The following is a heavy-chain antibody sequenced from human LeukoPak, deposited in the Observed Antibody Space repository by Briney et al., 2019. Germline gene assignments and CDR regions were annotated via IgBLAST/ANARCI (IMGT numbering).Heavy chain of an antibody. CDR1: GGSISSYY. V-gene: IGHV4-59*12. CDR2: IYYSGST. CDR3: ARDTFYVAGYSSGWGLGL. J-gene: IGHJ2*01. D-gene: IGHD6-19*01. Sequence: PSETLSLTCTVSGGSISSYYWSWIRQPPGKGLEWIGYIYYSGSTYYNPSLKSRVTISVDTSKNQFSLKLSSVTAADTAVYYCARDTFYVAGYSSGWGLGLWGRGTLVTVSS.